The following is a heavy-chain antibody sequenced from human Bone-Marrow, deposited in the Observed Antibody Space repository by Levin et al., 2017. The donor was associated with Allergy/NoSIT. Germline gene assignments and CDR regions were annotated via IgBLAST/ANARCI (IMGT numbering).Heavy chain of an antibody. Sequence: GESLKISCAASGFTFSSSAMDWVRQAPGKGLEWVSGISPSGDSTYYADSVKGRVTISRDNSKSTLNLQMNSLKAEDTAVYYCAKQRSYCSSTSCYVTEYFQHWGQGTLVTVSS. J-gene: IGHJ1*01. D-gene: IGHD2-2*01. CDR2: ISPSGDST. V-gene: IGHV3-23*01. CDR3: AKQRSYCSSTSCYVTEYFQH. CDR1: GFTFSSSA.